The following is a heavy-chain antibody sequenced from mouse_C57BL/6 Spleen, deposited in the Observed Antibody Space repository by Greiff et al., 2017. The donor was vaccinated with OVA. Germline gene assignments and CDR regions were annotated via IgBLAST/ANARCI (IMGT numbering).Heavy chain of an antibody. V-gene: IGHV5-6*02. J-gene: IGHJ3*01. CDR1: GFTFSSYG. CDR2: ISSGGSYT. D-gene: IGHD1-1*01. Sequence: EVMLVESGGDLVKPGGSLKLSCAASGFTFSSYGMSWVRQTPDKRLEWVATISSGGSYTYYPDSVKGRFTISRDNAKNTLYLQMSSLKSEDTAMYYCARRGDDYYGSSAWFAYWGQGTLVTVSA. CDR3: ARRGDDYYGSSAWFAY.